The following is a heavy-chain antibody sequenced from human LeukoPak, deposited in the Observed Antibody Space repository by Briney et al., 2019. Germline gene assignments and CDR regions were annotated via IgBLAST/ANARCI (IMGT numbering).Heavy chain of an antibody. V-gene: IGHV3-48*03. CDR3: ARDMRVTTLDY. J-gene: IGHJ4*02. CDR1: GXTFSSFA. Sequence: PGGSLRLSCAASGXTFSSFAMNWVRQAPGKGQEWVSYISGSGSSKYYADSVKGRFTISRDNAKNSLYLQMNSLRAEDTAVYYCARDMRVTTLDYWGQGNLVTVSS. CDR2: ISGSGSSK. D-gene: IGHD4-17*01.